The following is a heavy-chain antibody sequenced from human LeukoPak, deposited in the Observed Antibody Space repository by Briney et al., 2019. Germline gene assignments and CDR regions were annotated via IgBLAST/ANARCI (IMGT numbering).Heavy chain of an antibody. Sequence: PSETLSLTCTVSGRSISSSSYYWGWIRQPPGKGLEWIGSIYYSGSTYYNPSLKSRVTISVDTSKNQFSLKLSSVTAADTAVYYCARDKNLPGYRGFDPWGQGTLVTVSS. J-gene: IGHJ5*02. CDR2: IYYSGST. D-gene: IGHD6-13*01. CDR1: GRSISSSSYY. CDR3: ARDKNLPGYRGFDP. V-gene: IGHV4-39*07.